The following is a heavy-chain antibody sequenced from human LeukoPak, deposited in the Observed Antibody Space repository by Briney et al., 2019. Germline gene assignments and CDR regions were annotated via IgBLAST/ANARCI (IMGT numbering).Heavy chain of an antibody. V-gene: IGHV1-8*01. CDR1: GYTFTGYD. Sequence: GASVKVSCKASGYTFTGYDINWVGQAPGQGLEWVGWMNPYSGNTGYAQKFQGRVTMTRNTSISTAYMELSSLRSEDTAMYYCARWNYDYYYYYYMDVWGKGTTVTVSS. CDR3: ARWNYDYYYYYYMDV. J-gene: IGHJ6*03. D-gene: IGHD1-7*01. CDR2: MNPYSGNT.